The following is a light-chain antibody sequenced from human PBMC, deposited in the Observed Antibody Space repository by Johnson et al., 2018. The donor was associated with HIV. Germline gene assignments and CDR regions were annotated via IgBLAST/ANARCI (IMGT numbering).Light chain of an antibody. CDR3: GTWDSSLSAHV. Sequence: QSVLTQPPSVSAAPGREVTISCSGSSSNIGNNYVSWYQQLPGTAPKLLIYENNKRPSGIPDRFSGSKSGTSATLGITGLQTGDEADDYCGTWDSSLSAHVFGTGTKVSVL. CDR2: ENN. J-gene: IGLJ1*01. V-gene: IGLV1-51*02. CDR1: SSNIGNNY.